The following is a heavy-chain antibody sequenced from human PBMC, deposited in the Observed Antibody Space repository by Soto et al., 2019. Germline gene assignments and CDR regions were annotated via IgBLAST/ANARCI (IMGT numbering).Heavy chain of an antibody. D-gene: IGHD5-18*01. CDR2: INAVNGKT. CDR1: GYTFTSAS. V-gene: IGHV1-3*01. J-gene: IGHJ4*02. Sequence: ASVKVSCKASGYTFTSASMHWVRHTPAQRLEWMGWINAVNGKTKYSQKFQGRVTISQDLSARTAYMELSSLRSEDTAIYFCVRDPGTAMAFDKWGQGTRVTVSS. CDR3: VRDPGTAMAFDK.